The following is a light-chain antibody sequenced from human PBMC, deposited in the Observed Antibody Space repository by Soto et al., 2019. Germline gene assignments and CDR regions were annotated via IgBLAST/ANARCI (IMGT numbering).Light chain of an antibody. J-gene: IGKJ1*01. V-gene: IGKV1-27*01. Sequence: IQLTQSPSSLSASVGDRVTITCRASQGISNYLAWYQQKPGTDPKLLISAASTLHTGVPSRFSCGRSRTVFTLTISILQPEDVVNCYCQKYNSVPWTFGQGTKVDIK. CDR1: QGISNY. CDR2: AAS. CDR3: QKYNSVPWT.